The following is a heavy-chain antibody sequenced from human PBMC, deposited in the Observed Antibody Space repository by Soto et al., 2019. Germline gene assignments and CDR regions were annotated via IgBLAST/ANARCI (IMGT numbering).Heavy chain of an antibody. D-gene: IGHD6-19*01. CDR3: ARSGYSSGWYHWYFDF. CDR2: INAGSGNT. V-gene: IGHV1-3*01. J-gene: IGHJ2*01. Sequence: QVQLVQSGAEVKKPGASVKVSCKASGYTFTNYGIHWVRQAPGQRLEWMGWINAGSGNTKYSQKFQGRVTFIRDTSASTAYMELSSLRSEDTAMYFCARSGYSSGWYHWYFDFWGRGTLVTVSS. CDR1: GYTFTNYG.